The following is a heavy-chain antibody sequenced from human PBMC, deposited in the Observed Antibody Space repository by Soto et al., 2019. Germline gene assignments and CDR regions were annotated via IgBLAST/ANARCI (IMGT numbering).Heavy chain of an antibody. V-gene: IGHV1-24*01. Sequence: VKVSCKVSGYTLTELSMHWVRQAPGKGLEWMGGFDPEDGETIYAQKFQGRVTMTEDTSTDTAYMELSSLRSEDTAVYYCATRFPSITGTRYAFDIWGQGTMVTVSS. CDR1: GYTLTELS. CDR2: FDPEDGET. D-gene: IGHD1-7*01. CDR3: ATRFPSITGTRYAFDI. J-gene: IGHJ3*02.